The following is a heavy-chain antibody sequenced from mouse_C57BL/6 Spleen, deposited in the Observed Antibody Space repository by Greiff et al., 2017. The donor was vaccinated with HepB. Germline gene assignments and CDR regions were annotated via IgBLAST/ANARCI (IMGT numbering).Heavy chain of an antibody. CDR1: GFTFSSYA. D-gene: IGHD4-1*01. CDR2: ISSGGDYI. Sequence: EVKVEESGEGLVKPGGSLKLSCAASGFTFSSYAMSWVRQTPEKRLEWVAYISSGGDYIYYADTVKGRFTISRDNARNTLYLQMSSLKSEDTAMYYCTRERVGTLDYWGQGTTLTVSS. CDR3: TRERVGTLDY. J-gene: IGHJ2*01. V-gene: IGHV5-9-1*02.